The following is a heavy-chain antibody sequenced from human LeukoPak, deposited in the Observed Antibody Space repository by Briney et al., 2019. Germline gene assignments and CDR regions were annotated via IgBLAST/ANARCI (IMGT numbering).Heavy chain of an antibody. CDR2: ISGSGLST. D-gene: IGHD3-9*01. J-gene: IGHJ4*02. Sequence: GGSLRLSCGASGLTFSSYAMSWVRQAPGKGLEWVSAISGSGLSTYYADSVKGRFTISRDNSKNTLYLQMNSLRAEDTAVYYCAKGRYDILTGYYGLIDYWGQGTLVTVSS. CDR1: GLTFSSYA. CDR3: AKGRYDILTGYYGLIDY. V-gene: IGHV3-23*01.